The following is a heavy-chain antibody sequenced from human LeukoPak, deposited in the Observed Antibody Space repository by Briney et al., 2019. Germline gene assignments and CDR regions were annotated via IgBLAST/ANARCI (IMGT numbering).Heavy chain of an antibody. J-gene: IGHJ6*03. CDR1: GGTFSSYV. CDR2: ITGTA. D-gene: IGHD3-16*01. V-gene: IGHV1-69*13. Sequence: ASVKVSCKASGGTFSSYVINWVRQAPGQGLEWMGGITGTANYAQKFQGRATITADESTSTAYMELSSLRSEDTAVYYCARTFDVAPQERYMDVWGKGTTVTISS. CDR3: ARTFDVAPQERYMDV.